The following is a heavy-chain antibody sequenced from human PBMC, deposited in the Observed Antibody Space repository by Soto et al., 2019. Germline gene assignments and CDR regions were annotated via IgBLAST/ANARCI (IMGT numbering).Heavy chain of an antibody. D-gene: IGHD3-10*01. J-gene: IGHJ6*02. CDR3: ARLPITMLRPARSNYGMDV. V-gene: IGHV1-2*02. Sequence: ASVKVSCKASGYTFTGYYMHWVRQAPGQGLEWMGWINPNSGGTTYAQKFQGRVTMTRDTSISTAYMELSRLRSDDTAVYYCARLPITMLRPARSNYGMDVWGQGTTVTVSS. CDR1: GYTFTGYY. CDR2: INPNSGGT.